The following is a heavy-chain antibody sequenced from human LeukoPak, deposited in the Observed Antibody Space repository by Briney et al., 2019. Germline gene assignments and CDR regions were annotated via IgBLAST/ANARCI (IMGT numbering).Heavy chain of an antibody. CDR1: GYTFTNYG. J-gene: IGHJ4*02. CDR2: NSAYNGYT. D-gene: IGHD3-9*01. CDR3: ARPGLRYFDWSY. V-gene: IGHV1-18*01. Sequence: ASVKVSCKASGYTFTNYGVSWVRQAPGQGVEWMGWNSAYNGYTNYAQKFQFRVTMTTDTSTSTAYMELRSLTSDDTAVYYCARPGLRYFDWSYWGQGTLVTVSS.